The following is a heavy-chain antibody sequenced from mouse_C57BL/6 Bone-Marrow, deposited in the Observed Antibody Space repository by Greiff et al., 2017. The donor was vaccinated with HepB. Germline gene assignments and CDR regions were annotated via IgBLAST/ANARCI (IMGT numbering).Heavy chain of an antibody. Sequence: VQLQQPGAELVKPGASVKMSCKASGYTFTSYWITWVKQRPGQGLEWIGDIYPGSGSTNYNEKFKSKATLTVDTSSSTAYMQLSSLTSEDSAVYYCARRPQVWSAWFAYWGQWTLVTVSA. CDR2: IYPGSGST. J-gene: IGHJ3*01. CDR1: GYTFTSYW. CDR3: ARRPQVWSAWFAY. D-gene: IGHD6-2*01. V-gene: IGHV1-55*01.